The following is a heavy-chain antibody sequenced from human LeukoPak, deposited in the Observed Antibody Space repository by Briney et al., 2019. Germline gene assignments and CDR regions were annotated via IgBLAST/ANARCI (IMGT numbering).Heavy chain of an antibody. CDR3: ARDTPTYDSSGYYFSDY. Sequence: ASVKVSCKASGYTFTSYYMHWVRQAPGQGLEWMGIINPSGGSTSYAQKFQGRVTMTRDTSTSTVYMELSSLRSEDTAVYYCARDTPTYDSSGYYFSDYWGQGTLVTVSS. D-gene: IGHD3-22*01. J-gene: IGHJ4*02. CDR2: INPSGGST. CDR1: GYTFTSYY. V-gene: IGHV1-46*01.